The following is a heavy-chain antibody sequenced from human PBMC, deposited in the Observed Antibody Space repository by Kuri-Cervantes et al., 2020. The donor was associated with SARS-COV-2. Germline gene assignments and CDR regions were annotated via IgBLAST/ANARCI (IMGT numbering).Heavy chain of an antibody. D-gene: IGHD3-22*01. CDR2: IIPDTGGT. Sequence: ASVKVSCKASGGIFSSYAISWVRQAPGQGLEWMGGIIPDTGGTNCAPKFQGRVTMTRDTSITTAYMELSRLRSDDTAMYYCTSHHYDSNVSPVFDVWGQGTMVTVSS. CDR1: GGIFSSYA. CDR3: TSHHYDSNVSPVFDV. V-gene: IGHV1-2*02. J-gene: IGHJ3*01.